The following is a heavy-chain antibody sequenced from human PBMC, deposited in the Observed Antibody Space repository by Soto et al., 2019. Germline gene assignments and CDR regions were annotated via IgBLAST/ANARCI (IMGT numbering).Heavy chain of an antibody. CDR1: GFTFSNYA. CDR2: ISGSGDST. D-gene: IGHD3-3*01. Sequence: GGSLRLSCAASGFTFSNYAMSWVRQAPGKGLEWVSRISGSGDSTIYADSVKGRLTISRDNSKDTLYLQMSSLRAEDTALYYCAKTPRYGFWSGYNYYFSYYMDVWGKGTTVTVSS. CDR3: AKTPRYGFWSGYNYYFSYYMDV. J-gene: IGHJ6*03. V-gene: IGHV3-23*01.